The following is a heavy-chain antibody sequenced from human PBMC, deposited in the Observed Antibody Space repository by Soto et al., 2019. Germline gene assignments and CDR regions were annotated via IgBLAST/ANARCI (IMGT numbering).Heavy chain of an antibody. CDR2: IYYSGST. CDR3: ARSGYGDYDY. J-gene: IGHJ4*02. CDR1: GGSISSYY. D-gene: IGHD4-17*01. Sequence: KPSETLSLTCTVSGGSISSYYWSWIRQPPGKGLEWIGSIYYSGSTNYNPSLKSRVTISVDTSKNQFSLKLSSVTAADTAVYYCARSGYGDYDYWGQGTLVTVSS. V-gene: IGHV4-59*01.